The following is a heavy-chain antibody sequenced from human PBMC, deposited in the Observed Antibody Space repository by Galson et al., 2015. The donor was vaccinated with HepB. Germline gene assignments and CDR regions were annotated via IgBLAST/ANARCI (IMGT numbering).Heavy chain of an antibody. CDR3: AREVGVPENYYYYGMDV. D-gene: IGHD2-2*01. V-gene: IGHV1-2*02. Sequence: SVKVSCKASGYKFTDYYMHWVRQAPGQGLGWMGWVNLHSGGTNYAQRFQGRVTMTRDTSISTAYMELSSLRSDDTAVYYCAREVGVPENYYYYGMDVWGQGTTVTVSS. J-gene: IGHJ6*02. CDR1: GYKFTDYY. CDR2: VNLHSGGT.